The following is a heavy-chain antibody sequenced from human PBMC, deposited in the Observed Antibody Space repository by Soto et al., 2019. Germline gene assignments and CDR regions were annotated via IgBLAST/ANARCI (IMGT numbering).Heavy chain of an antibody. Sequence: SETLSLTSTVSGGSISSSSYYWGWIRQPPGKGLEWIGSIYYSGSTYYNPSLKSRVTISVDTSKNQFSLKLSSVTAADTAVYYCARVLLWFGELLGGYYFDYWGQGTLVTVSS. CDR2: IYYSGST. D-gene: IGHD3-10*01. V-gene: IGHV4-39*01. CDR3: ARVLLWFGELLGGYYFDY. J-gene: IGHJ4*02. CDR1: GGSISSSSYY.